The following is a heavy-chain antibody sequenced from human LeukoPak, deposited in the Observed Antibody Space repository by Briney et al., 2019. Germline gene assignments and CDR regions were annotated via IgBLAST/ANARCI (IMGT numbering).Heavy chain of an antibody. J-gene: IGHJ6*03. CDR2: ITGGGDDT. CDR1: GFTFSNFA. V-gene: IGHV3-23*01. Sequence: GGSLRLSCAASGFTFSNFAMSWVRQAPGKGLEWVSSITGGGDDTYYAGSVKGRFTLSRDNSKNTLYVQMTTPGAEDTAVYYCAKGPLTSSNYYMDVWGKGTTVTVSS. D-gene: IGHD3-9*01. CDR3: AKGPLTSSNYYMDV.